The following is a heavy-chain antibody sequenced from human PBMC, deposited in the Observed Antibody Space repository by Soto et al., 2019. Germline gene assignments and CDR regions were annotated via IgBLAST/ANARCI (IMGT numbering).Heavy chain of an antibody. CDR3: ARARPPYDYVWGSSQYYFDY. V-gene: IGHV4-34*01. Sequence: PSETLSLTCAVYGGSFSGYYWSWIRQPPGKGLEWIGEISHSGSTNYNPSLKSRVTISVDTSKNQFSLKLSSVTAADTAVYYCARARPPYDYVWGSSQYYFDYWGQGXLVTVSS. J-gene: IGHJ4*02. CDR1: GGSFSGYY. CDR2: ISHSGST. D-gene: IGHD3-16*01.